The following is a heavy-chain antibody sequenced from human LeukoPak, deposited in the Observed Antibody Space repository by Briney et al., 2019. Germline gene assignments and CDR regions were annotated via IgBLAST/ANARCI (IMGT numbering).Heavy chain of an antibody. D-gene: IGHD3-3*01. CDR2: ISGSGGST. CDR3: AKAVYYDLWSGYFFDY. V-gene: IGHV3-23*01. J-gene: IGHJ4*02. CDR1: GFTFSSYA. Sequence: GGSLRLSCAASGFTFSSYAMSWVRQAPGKGLEWVSAISGSGGSTYYADSVKGRFTISRDNSKNTLYLQMNSLRAEDTAVYYCAKAVYYDLWSGYFFDYWGQGTLVTVSS.